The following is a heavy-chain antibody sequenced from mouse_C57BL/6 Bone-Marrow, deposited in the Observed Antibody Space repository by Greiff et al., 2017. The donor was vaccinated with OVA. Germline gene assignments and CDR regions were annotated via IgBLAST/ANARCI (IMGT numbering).Heavy chain of an antibody. D-gene: IGHD2-3*01. V-gene: IGHV1-61*01. CDR1: GYTFTSYW. CDR2: IYPSDSET. J-gene: IGHJ4*01. CDR3: ARGGGYYVYYAMDY. Sequence: VQLQQPGAELVRPGSSVKLSCKASGYTFTSYWMDWVKQRPGQGLEWIGNIYPSDSETHYNQKFKDKATLTVDKSSSTAYMQLSSLTSEDSAVYYGARGGGYYVYYAMDYWGQGTSVTVSS.